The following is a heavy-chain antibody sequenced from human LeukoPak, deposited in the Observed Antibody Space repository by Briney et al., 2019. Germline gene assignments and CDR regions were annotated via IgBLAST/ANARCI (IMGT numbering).Heavy chain of an antibody. D-gene: IGHD3-22*01. J-gene: IGHJ4*02. CDR2: ISGSGGST. CDR3: AKLLYYYDGSGYNTPPFFDY. V-gene: IGHV3-23*01. Sequence: GGSLRLSCAASGFTFGSYAVSWVRQAPGKGLEWVSGISGSGGSTYYADSVKGRFTISRDNSKNTLYLQMNSLRAEDTAVYYCAKLLYYYDGSGYNTPPFFDYWGQGTLVTVSS. CDR1: GFTFGSYA.